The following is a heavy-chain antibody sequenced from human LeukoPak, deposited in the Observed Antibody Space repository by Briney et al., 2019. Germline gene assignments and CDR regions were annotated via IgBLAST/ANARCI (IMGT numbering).Heavy chain of an antibody. Sequence: GGSLRLSCAASGFTFSSYSMNWVRQAPGKGLEWVSYISSSSSTIYYADSVKGRFTISRDNSKNSLYLQMNSLRTEDTALYYCAKEDRAPYCSSTSCLFDYWGQGTLVTVSS. CDR3: AKEDRAPYCSSTSCLFDY. D-gene: IGHD2-2*01. CDR2: ISSSSSTI. V-gene: IGHV3-48*04. J-gene: IGHJ4*02. CDR1: GFTFSSYS.